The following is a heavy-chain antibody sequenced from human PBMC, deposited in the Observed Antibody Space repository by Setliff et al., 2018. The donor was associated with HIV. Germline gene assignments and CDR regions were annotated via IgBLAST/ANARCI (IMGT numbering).Heavy chain of an antibody. J-gene: IGHJ6*03. CDR1: GYPFSGYG. CDR3: ARARGNYYGSGKVYYYYYYMDV. D-gene: IGHD3-10*01. Sequence: GPSVKVSCKASGYPFSGYGISWVRQAPGQGLEWMGWISAYSGDTNYAQKFQGRLTMTTDTSTSTAYMELSSLRSEDTAVYYCARARGNYYGSGKVYYYYYYMDVWGKGTTVTVSS. CDR2: ISAYSGDT. V-gene: IGHV1-18*01.